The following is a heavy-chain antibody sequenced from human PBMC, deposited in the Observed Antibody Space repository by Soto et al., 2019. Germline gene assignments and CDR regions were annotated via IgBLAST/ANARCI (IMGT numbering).Heavy chain of an antibody. D-gene: IGHD2-2*01. CDR3: ASLSSSTHDAFDI. Sequence: PGGSLRLSCPASGFTFSSYAMSWVRQAPGKGLEWVSDISGSGSTIYYADSVKGRFTISRDNAKNSLYLQMNSLRAEDTAVYYCASLSSSTHDAFDIWGQGTMVTVSS. CDR1: GFTFSSYA. J-gene: IGHJ3*02. V-gene: IGHV3-48*04. CDR2: ISGSGSTI.